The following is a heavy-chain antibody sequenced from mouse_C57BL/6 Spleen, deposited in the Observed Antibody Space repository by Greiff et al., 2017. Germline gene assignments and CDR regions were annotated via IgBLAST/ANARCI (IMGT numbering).Heavy chain of an antibody. Sequence: QVQLQQSGPELVKPGASVKISCKASGYAFSSSGMNWVKQRPGKGLEWIGWIYPGDGDTNYNGKFKGKATLTADTSSSTSYMQLSRLTSEDSAVYFGASVLGRGSAMAYWGQGTSVTVSS. J-gene: IGHJ4*01. D-gene: IGHD4-1*01. CDR3: ASVLGRGSAMAY. CDR2: IYPGDGDT. V-gene: IGHV1-82*01. CDR1: GYAFSSSG.